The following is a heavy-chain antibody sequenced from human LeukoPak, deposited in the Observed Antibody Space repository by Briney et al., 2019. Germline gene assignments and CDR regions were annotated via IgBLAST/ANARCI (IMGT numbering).Heavy chain of an antibody. Sequence: ASETLSLTCAVYGGSFSGYYWSWIRQPPGKGLEWIGEINHDGSTNYNPSLKSRVTMSVDTSKSQISLRLTSVTAADTAVYYCARDKGGSSGYYYVGFIDTWGQGTLVTVSS. J-gene: IGHJ3*02. CDR1: GGSFSGYY. D-gene: IGHD3-22*01. CDR2: INHDGST. V-gene: IGHV4-34*01. CDR3: ARDKGGSSGYYYVGFIDT.